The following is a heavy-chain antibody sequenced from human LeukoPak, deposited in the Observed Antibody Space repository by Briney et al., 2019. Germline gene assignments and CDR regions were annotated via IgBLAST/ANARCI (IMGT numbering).Heavy chain of an antibody. Sequence: SETLSLTCTVSGESISGFYWNWIRQPPGKGLEWIGYIYYSGSTNYNPSLKSRVTISVDTSKNQFSLKLSSVTAADTAVYYCARDWAVAAAGTFDYWGQGTLVTVSS. D-gene: IGHD6-13*01. J-gene: IGHJ4*02. CDR2: IYYSGST. CDR3: ARDWAVAAAGTFDY. V-gene: IGHV4-59*12. CDR1: GESISGFY.